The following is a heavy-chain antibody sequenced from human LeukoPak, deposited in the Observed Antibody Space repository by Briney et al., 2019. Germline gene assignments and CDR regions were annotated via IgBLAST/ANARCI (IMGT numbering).Heavy chain of an antibody. CDR1: GYTFTSYY. D-gene: IGHD6-19*01. CDR3: ARARMEAVYAFVI. Sequence: ASAKVSCKASGYTFTSYYMHWVRQAPGQGLEWMGIINPSGSSTSYAQKFQGRVTMTRDTSTSTVYMELSSLRSEDTAVYYCARARMEAVYAFVIWGQGRMVTVSS. CDR2: INPSGSST. J-gene: IGHJ3*02. V-gene: IGHV1-46*01.